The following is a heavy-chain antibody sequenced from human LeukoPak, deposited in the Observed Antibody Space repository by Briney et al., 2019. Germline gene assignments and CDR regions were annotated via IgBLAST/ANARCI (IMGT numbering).Heavy chain of an antibody. CDR3: ARLTPGKNWFDP. Sequence: SETLSLTCAVSGYSINSAYYWGWIRQPPRKGLEWIASMYHSGITYYNSSLKSRATISVDTSKNQSSLKLNSVTAEGTSVYYCARLTPGKNWFDPWGHGTLVTVSS. D-gene: IGHD3-10*01. V-gene: IGHV4-38-2*01. CDR1: GYSINSAYY. J-gene: IGHJ5*02. CDR2: MYHSGIT.